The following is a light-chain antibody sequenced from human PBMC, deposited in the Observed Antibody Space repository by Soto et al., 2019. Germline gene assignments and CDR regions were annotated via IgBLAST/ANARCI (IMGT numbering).Light chain of an antibody. CDR1: SSNIGRDD. V-gene: IGLV1-47*01. J-gene: IGLJ3*02. CDR3: ASWDDSLRGWV. CDR2: RSN. Sequence: QSVLTQPPSASGTPGQKVTISCSGRSSNIGRDDVYWFQELPGTAPKLLIYRSNQRLSGVPERVFGSKSGTSASLAISGLRSEDEANYYCASWDDSLRGWVFGGGTKLTVL.